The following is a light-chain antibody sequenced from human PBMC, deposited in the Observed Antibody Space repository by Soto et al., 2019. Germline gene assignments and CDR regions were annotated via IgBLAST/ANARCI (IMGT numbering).Light chain of an antibody. Sequence: IVMTQSPATVSVSPGDRVTLSFRASQSVSSNLAWYQQKPGQAPRLLIYGASTRATGIPARFSGSGSGTEFTLSITSLQSEDFAVYYCQQYNNWPRTFGQGTRLEIK. CDR2: GAS. J-gene: IGKJ5*01. V-gene: IGKV3-15*01. CDR1: QSVSSN. CDR3: QQYNNWPRT.